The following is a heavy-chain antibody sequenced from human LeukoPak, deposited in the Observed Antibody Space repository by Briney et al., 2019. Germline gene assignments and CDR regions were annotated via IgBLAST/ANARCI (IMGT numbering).Heavy chain of an antibody. Sequence: SETLSLTCTVSGGSISTYYWSWIRQPAGKGLEWIGRIYTSGSTNYNPSLKSGVTMSVDTSKNQFSLELSSVTAADTAGYYCARGSRTAAGTICDYWGQGTLVTVSS. D-gene: IGHD6-13*01. V-gene: IGHV4-4*07. CDR2: IYTSGST. J-gene: IGHJ4*02. CDR1: GGSISTYY. CDR3: ARGSRTAAGTICDY.